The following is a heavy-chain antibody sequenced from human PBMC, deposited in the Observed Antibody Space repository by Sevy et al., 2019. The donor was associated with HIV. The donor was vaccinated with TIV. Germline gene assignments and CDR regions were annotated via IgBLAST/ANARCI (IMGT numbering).Heavy chain of an antibody. D-gene: IGHD6-13*01. CDR3: TRRKAAQSIFDY. CDR1: GFTFGDYC. J-gene: IGHJ4*02. V-gene: IGHV3-49*04. CDR2: LKSDVYGGTV. Sequence: GGSLRLSCTASGFTFGDYCMSWVRQAPGKGLEWVAFLKSDVYGGTVDDAASVRGRFVISRDDSKTIAYLQMNDLKTEDTGVYYCTRRKAAQSIFDYWGQGALVTVSS.